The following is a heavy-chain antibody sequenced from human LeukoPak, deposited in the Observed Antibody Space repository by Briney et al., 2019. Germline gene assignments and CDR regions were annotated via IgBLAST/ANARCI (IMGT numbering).Heavy chain of an antibody. J-gene: IGHJ3*02. CDR3: ARASRTGAFDI. V-gene: IGHV4-59*12. CDR1: GGSISSYY. D-gene: IGHD6-13*01. CDR2: IYHSGST. Sequence: SEALSLTCTVSGGSISSYYWSWIRQPPGKGLEWIGYIYHSGSTYYNPSLKSRVTMSVDTSKNQFSLKLSSVTAADTAVYYCARASRTGAFDIWGQGTMVTVSS.